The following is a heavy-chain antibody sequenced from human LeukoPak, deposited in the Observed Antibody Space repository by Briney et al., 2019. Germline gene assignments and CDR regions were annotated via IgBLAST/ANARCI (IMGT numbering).Heavy chain of an antibody. Sequence: GGSLRLSCAASGFTFSTYAMSWVRQAPGKGLEWVSLISGSGGSTFDADSVKGRFTISRDNSKNTLYLQMDSLRADDTAVYFCAKDPRYSSGWRGQGTLVTVSS. J-gene: IGHJ4*02. CDR1: GFTFSTYA. CDR2: ISGSGGST. CDR3: AKDPRYSSGW. D-gene: IGHD6-19*01. V-gene: IGHV3-23*01.